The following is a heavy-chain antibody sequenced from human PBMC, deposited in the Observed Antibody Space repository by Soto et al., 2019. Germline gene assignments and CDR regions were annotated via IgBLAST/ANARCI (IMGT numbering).Heavy chain of an antibody. Sequence: SETQSLTCTVSGGSISSSSYYWGWIRQPPGKGLEWIGSIYYSGSTYYNPSLKSRVTISVDTSKNQFSLKLSSVTAADTAVYYCASHYSGSSHFDYWGQGTLVTVSS. CDR3: ASHYSGSSHFDY. D-gene: IGHD6-6*01. CDR2: IYYSGST. CDR1: GGSISSSSYY. J-gene: IGHJ4*02. V-gene: IGHV4-39*01.